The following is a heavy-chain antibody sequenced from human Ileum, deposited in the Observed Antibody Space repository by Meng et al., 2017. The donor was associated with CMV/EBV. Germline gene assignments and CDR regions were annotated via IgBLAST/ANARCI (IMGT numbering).Heavy chain of an antibody. Sequence: CAPSGFTFNSYWMHWVRQAPGKGLVWVSRMNSDGSSTNYADSVKGRFTISRDNAKNTLYLQMNSLRAEDTAVYYCARRSSLGGFFDSWGQGSLVTVSS. J-gene: IGHJ4*02. CDR1: GFTFNSYW. CDR2: MNSDGSST. V-gene: IGHV3-74*01. CDR3: ARRSSLGGFFDS. D-gene: IGHD6-13*01.